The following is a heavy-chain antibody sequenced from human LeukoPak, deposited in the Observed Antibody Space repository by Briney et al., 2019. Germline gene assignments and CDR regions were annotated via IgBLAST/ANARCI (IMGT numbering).Heavy chain of an antibody. V-gene: IGHV1-69*04. D-gene: IGHD6-13*01. J-gene: IGHJ4*02. CDR3: ARTAGTGAFDY. CDR1: GDTFSYYA. Sequence: GASVKVSCKASGDTFSYYAISWVRQAPGQGLEWMGRIVPIFSEANYAQKFQGRVTLTADKSTTTAYMEVTSLRSEDTAVYFCARTAGTGAFDYWGQGTLVTVPS. CDR2: IVPIFSEA.